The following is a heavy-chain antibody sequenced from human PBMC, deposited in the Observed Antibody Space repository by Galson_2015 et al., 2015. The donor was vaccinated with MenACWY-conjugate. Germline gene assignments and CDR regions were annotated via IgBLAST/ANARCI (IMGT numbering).Heavy chain of an antibody. CDR2: INDRSTYT. V-gene: IGHV3-11*06. J-gene: IGHJ4*02. CDR3: ARVARGDRGELFFDS. D-gene: IGHD1-7*01. CDR1: GFIFNKFA. Sequence: SLRLSCAAYGFIFNKFAMTWIRQAPGKGLEWLSWINDRSTYTDYADSVKGRFTISRDNAKNSLSLQMNILRGEDTAIYYCARVARGDRGELFFDSWGQGILVTVSS.